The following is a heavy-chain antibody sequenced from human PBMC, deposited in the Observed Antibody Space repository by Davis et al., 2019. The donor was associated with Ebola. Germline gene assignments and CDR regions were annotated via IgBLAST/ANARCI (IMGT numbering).Heavy chain of an antibody. V-gene: IGHV3-23*01. CDR2: ITGSGGSR. CDR1: GFTFSNYA. Sequence: GESLKISCAASGFTFSNYAMSWVRQAPGKGLEWVSSITGSGGSRYHADSVKGRFTISRDNSKNTLYLQMNSLRAEDTAVYYCAKDLGYCSSTSCSPLGDYWGQGTLVTVSS. CDR3: AKDLGYCSSTSCSPLGDY. J-gene: IGHJ4*02. D-gene: IGHD2-2*01.